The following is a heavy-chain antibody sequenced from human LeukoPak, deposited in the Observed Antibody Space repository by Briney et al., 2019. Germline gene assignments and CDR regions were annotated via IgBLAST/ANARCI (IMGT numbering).Heavy chain of an antibody. J-gene: IGHJ4*02. V-gene: IGHV2-26*01. D-gene: IGHD3-3*01. CDR1: GFSLSTARMG. CDR2: IFSNDEK. Sequence: SGPVLVKPTETLTLTCTVPGFSLSTARMGVSWIRQPPGKALEWLAHIFSNDEKSYSTSLKSRLTISKDTSKSQVVLTMTNTDPVDTATYYCARIHGDFWSGYYNDYWGQGTLVTVSS. CDR3: ARIHGDFWSGYYNDY.